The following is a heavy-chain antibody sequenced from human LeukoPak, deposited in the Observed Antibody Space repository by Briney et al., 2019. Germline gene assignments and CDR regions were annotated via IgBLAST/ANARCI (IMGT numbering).Heavy chain of an antibody. V-gene: IGHV3-23*01. CDR1: GFTFTSYG. Sequence: GGSLRLSCAASGFTFTSYGMTWVRQAPGKGLEWVSAISAGGGSTYYADSVKGRFTISRDNSKNTLYLQMNSLRAEDTAVYYCAKDPNYDSSYFDYWGQGTLVTVSS. J-gene: IGHJ4*02. CDR2: ISAGGGST. D-gene: IGHD3-22*01. CDR3: AKDPNYDSSYFDY.